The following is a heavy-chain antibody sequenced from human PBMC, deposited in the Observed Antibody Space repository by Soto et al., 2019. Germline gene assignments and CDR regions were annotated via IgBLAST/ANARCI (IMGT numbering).Heavy chain of an antibody. CDR1: GFPFSSYA. J-gene: IGHJ4*02. CDR3: AKDMDFVDYYDSSGYYVRGFGY. CDR2: ISGSGGST. Sequence: GGSLRLSCAASGFPFSSYAMSWVRQAPGKGLEWVSAISGSGGSTYYADSVKGRFTISRDNSKNTLYLQMNSLRAEDTAVYYCAKDMDFVDYYDSSGYYVRGFGYWGQGTLVTVSS. D-gene: IGHD3-22*01. V-gene: IGHV3-23*01.